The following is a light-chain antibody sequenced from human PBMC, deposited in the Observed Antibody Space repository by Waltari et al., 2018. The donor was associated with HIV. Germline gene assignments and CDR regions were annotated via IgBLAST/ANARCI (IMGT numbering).Light chain of an antibody. CDR2: EVT. CDR3: SSYTSSNTVV. Sequence: QSALTQPASVSGSPGQSITITCTGTSSDVGGYNYVSWYQQHPGKAPKVMIYEVTNRPYGVFNRVPGSKAGTTASLTISGLQAEDEADYYCSSYTSSNTVVFGGGTKLTVL. V-gene: IGLV2-14*01. J-gene: IGLJ2*01. CDR1: SSDVGGYNY.